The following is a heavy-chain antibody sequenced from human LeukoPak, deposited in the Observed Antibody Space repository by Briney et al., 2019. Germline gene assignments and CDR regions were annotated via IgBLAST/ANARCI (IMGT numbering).Heavy chain of an antibody. Sequence: GGSLRLSCSASGFTFSSYAMHWVRQAPGKGLEYVSAISSNGGSTYYAASVKGRFTISRDNYKNTLYLQMRSLGAEDTGVYYCVKRPAGPTSYWGQGTLVTVPS. V-gene: IGHV3-64D*06. D-gene: IGHD1-1*01. CDR1: GFTFSSYA. J-gene: IGHJ4*02. CDR2: ISSNGGST. CDR3: VKRPAGPTSY.